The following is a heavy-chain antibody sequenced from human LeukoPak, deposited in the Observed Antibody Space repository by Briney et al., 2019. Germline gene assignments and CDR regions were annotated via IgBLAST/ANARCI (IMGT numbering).Heavy chain of an antibody. J-gene: IGHJ4*02. CDR1: GYSISSGYY. CDR3: AREISGSADY. Sequence: KPSGNLSLNCTVSGYSISSGYYWGWVRQPPGKGLEWIWSIYHSGSTYYNPSLKSRVTISVDTSKNQFSLKLSSVTAADTAVYYCAREISGSADYWGQGTLVTVSS. CDR2: IYHSGST. V-gene: IGHV4-38-2*02. D-gene: IGHD1-26*01.